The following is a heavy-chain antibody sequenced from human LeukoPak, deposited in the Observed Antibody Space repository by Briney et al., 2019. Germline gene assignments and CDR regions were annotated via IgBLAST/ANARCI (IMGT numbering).Heavy chain of an antibody. Sequence: PGGSLRLSCEASGFTFSSYAMHWVRQAPGKGLEWVAVISYDGSNKYYAGSVKGRFTISRDNSKNTPYLQMNSLRAEDTAVYYCARDAMYYYDSSGYSAYFDYWGQGTLVTASS. D-gene: IGHD3-22*01. V-gene: IGHV3-30-3*01. J-gene: IGHJ4*02. CDR3: ARDAMYYYDSSGYSAYFDY. CDR1: GFTFSSYA. CDR2: ISYDGSNK.